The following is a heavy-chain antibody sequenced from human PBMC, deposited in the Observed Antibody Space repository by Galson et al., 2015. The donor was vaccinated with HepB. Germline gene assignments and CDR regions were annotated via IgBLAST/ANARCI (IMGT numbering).Heavy chain of an antibody. CDR3: ARYRENYTGTFDFDC. CDR2: AYDSGSP. CDR1: GGSITHSY. D-gene: IGHD5-24*01. V-gene: IGHV4-59*08. Sequence: SETLSLTCTVYGGSITHSYWSWIRQPPGKGLEWIGYAYDSGSPNYSNSTSYSPSLRSRVTISVDTSKKHFSLKLTSVTAADTAVYYCARYRENYTGTFDFDCWGQGTLVIVSS. J-gene: IGHJ4*02.